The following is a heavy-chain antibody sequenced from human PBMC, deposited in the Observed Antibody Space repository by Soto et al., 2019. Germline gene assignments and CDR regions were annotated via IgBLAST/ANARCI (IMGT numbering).Heavy chain of an antibody. V-gene: IGHV1-69*13. CDR2: IIPIFGTA. D-gene: IGHD3-3*01. CDR1: GGTFSSYA. Sequence: SVKVSCKASGGTFSSYAISWVRQAPGQGLEWMGGIIPIFGTANYAQKFQGRVTITADESTSTAYMELSSLRSEDTAVYYCASYHYDFWSGYIDYWGQGTLVTVSS. J-gene: IGHJ4*02. CDR3: ASYHYDFWSGYIDY.